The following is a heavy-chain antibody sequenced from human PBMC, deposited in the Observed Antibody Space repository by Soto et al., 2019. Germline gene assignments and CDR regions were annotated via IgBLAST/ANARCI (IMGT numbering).Heavy chain of an antibody. J-gene: IGHJ6*02. D-gene: IGHD2-21*02. Sequence: SETLSLTCTVSGCSISSSSYYLGWIRQPPGKGLEWIGYIHHSGSILYNPSLKSRVTISVDTSKNQFSLHLTSVTAADTAVYFCAREDDGGDSLDVWGQGTTVTVSS. CDR3: AREDDGGDSLDV. CDR1: GCSISSSSYY. V-gene: IGHV4-30-4*08. CDR2: IHHSGSI.